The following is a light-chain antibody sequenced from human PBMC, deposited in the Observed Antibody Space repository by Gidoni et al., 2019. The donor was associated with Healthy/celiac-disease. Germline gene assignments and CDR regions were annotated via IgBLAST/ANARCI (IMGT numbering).Light chain of an antibody. J-gene: IGLJ1*01. Sequence: QSALTKPASVSGSPGQSVTISCTGTSRDVGGYNFVSWYQQHPGKAPKLLIFDVSNRPSRVSNRFSGSKSGNTASLTISGLQAEDEADYYCSSYTSSSTLHVFGTGTKVTVL. CDR2: DVS. V-gene: IGLV2-14*01. CDR1: SRDVGGYNF. CDR3: SSYTSSSTLHV.